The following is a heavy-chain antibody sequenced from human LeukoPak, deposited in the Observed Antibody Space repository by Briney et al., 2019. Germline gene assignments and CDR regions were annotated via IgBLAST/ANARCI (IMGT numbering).Heavy chain of an antibody. V-gene: IGHV4-34*01. Sequence: SETLSLTCAVYGGSFSGYYWSWIRQPPGKGLEWIGEINHSGSTNYNPSLKSRVTISVDTSKNQFSLKLSSVTAADTAVYYCARHSPEQWLVRRTAEYLQHWGQGTLVTVSS. D-gene: IGHD6-19*01. CDR3: ARHSPEQWLVRRTAEYLQH. CDR2: INHSGST. J-gene: IGHJ1*01. CDR1: GGSFSGYY.